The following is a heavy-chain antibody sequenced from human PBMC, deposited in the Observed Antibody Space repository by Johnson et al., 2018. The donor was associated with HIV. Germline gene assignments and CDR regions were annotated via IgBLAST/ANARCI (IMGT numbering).Heavy chain of an antibody. J-gene: IGHJ3*02. CDR3: AKVRWLRLDNEAFDI. D-gene: IGHD5-12*01. CDR2: IWYDGSIQ. Sequence: QVQLVESGGGVVQPGGSLRLSCAASGFTFNTYGMDWVRQAPGKGLEWVAFIWYDGSIQYYADSVKGRFTISRYNSKNPLYLQMHSLRLEDTAVYYCAKVRWLRLDNEAFDIWGQGTMVTVSS. V-gene: IGHV3-30*02. CDR1: GFTFNTYG.